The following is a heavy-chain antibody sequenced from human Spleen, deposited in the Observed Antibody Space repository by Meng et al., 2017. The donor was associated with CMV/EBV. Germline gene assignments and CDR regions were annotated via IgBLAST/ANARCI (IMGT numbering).Heavy chain of an antibody. D-gene: IGHD3-10*01. Sequence: GGSLRLSCAASGFTFSSYSMNWVRQAPGKGLEWVSAISGSGGSTYYADSVKGRFTISRDNSKNTLYLQMNSLRAEDTAVYYCAKGSAPYYGMDVWGQGTTVTVSS. CDR2: ISGSGGST. J-gene: IGHJ6*02. V-gene: IGHV3-23*01. CDR1: GFTFSSYS. CDR3: AKGSAPYYGMDV.